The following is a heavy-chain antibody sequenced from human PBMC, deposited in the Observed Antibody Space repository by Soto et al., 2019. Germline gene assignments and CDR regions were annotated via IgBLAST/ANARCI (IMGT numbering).Heavy chain of an antibody. CDR2: LYYSGNT. Sequence: SETLSLTCTVSGGSISPFYWSWVRQPPGKGLEWIGYLYYSGNTNYNPSLKSRVTISVDASKNQVSLRLTSVTAADTAVYYCARVGGVAARTFDYWGQGTVVTV. CDR1: GGSISPFY. D-gene: IGHD2-15*01. J-gene: IGHJ4*02. V-gene: IGHV4-59*01. CDR3: ARVGGVAARTFDY.